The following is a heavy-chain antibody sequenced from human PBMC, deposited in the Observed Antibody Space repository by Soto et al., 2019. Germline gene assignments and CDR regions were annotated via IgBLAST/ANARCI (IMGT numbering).Heavy chain of an antibody. V-gene: IGHV4-31*03. CDR1: GGSISSGGYY. CDR3: ARVSFFYYCCGDPLDLLSSPARRSSDL. J-gene: IGHJ2*01. Sequence: SETLSLTCTVSGGSISSGGYYWSWIRQHPGKGLEWIGYIYYSGSTYYNPSLKSRVTISVDTSKNQFSLKLSSVTAADTAVYYCARVSFFYYCCGDPLDLLSSPARRSSDL. CDR2: IYYSGST. D-gene: IGHD4-17*01.